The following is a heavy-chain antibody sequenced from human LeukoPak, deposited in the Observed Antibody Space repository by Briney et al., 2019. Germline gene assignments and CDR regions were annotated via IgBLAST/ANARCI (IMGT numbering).Heavy chain of an antibody. J-gene: IGHJ4*02. Sequence: GASVKVSCKVSGYTLTELSMHWVRQAPGKGLEWMGGFDPEDGETIYAQKFQGRVTMTEDTSTDTAYMELSSLRSEDTAVYYCATGPLRSGWHQMTRHFDYWGQGTLVTVSS. CDR3: ATGPLRSGWHQMTRHFDY. D-gene: IGHD6-19*01. CDR1: GYTLTELS. CDR2: FDPEDGET. V-gene: IGHV1-24*01.